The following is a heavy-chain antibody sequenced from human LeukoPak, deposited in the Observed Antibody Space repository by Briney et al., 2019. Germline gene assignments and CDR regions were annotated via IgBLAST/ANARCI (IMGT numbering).Heavy chain of an antibody. CDR2: INQDGSEK. Sequence: GGSLRLSCAASGFTFSSHWMSWVRQAPGKGLEWVANINQDGSEKYYVDSVKGRFTISRDNAKNSLYLQMNSLRAEDTAVYYCAIYCSGGSCFRNWGQGTLVTVSS. V-gene: IGHV3-7*05. CDR3: AIYCSGGSCFRN. CDR1: GFTFSSHW. D-gene: IGHD2-15*01. J-gene: IGHJ4*02.